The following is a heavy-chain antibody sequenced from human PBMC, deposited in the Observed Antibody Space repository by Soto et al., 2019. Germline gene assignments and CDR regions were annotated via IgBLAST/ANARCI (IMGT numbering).Heavy chain of an antibody. Sequence: QVQLVQSGAEVKKPGASVKVSCKASGGTFSSYAISWVRQAPGQGLEWMGGIIPIFGTANYAQKFQGRVTITADESTSTAYMELSSLRSEDTAVYYCASKEGPRFLEWFLLFDYWGQGTLVTVSS. CDR3: ASKEGPRFLEWFLLFDY. CDR1: GGTFSSYA. CDR2: IIPIFGTA. V-gene: IGHV1-69*01. D-gene: IGHD3-3*01. J-gene: IGHJ4*02.